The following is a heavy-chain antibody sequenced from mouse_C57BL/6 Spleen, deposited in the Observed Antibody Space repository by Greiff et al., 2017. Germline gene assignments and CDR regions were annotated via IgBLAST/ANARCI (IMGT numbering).Heavy chain of an antibody. CDR1: GYTFTDYY. CDR3: ARSHYGSSYLYFDV. Sequence: EVQLQQSGPVLVKPGASVKMSCKASGYTFTDYYMNWVKQSHGKSLEWIGVINPYNGGTSYNQKFKGKATLTVDKSSSTAYMELNSLTSEDSAVYYCARSHYGSSYLYFDVWGTGTTVTVSS. J-gene: IGHJ1*03. CDR2: INPYNGGT. V-gene: IGHV1-19*01. D-gene: IGHD1-1*01.